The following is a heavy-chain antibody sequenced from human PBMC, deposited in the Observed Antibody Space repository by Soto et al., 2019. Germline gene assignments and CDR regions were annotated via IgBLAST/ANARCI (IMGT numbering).Heavy chain of an antibody. CDR3: AKGGSGSYSNAYDI. Sequence: SETLSLTCTVSGGSISSSSYYWGWIRQPPGKGLEWIGSIYYSGSTYYNPSLKSRVTISVDTSKNQFSLKLSSVTAADTAVYYCAKGGSGSYSNAYDIWGQGTMVT. D-gene: IGHD3-10*01. CDR2: IYYSGST. J-gene: IGHJ3*02. CDR1: GGSISSSSYY. V-gene: IGHV4-39*01.